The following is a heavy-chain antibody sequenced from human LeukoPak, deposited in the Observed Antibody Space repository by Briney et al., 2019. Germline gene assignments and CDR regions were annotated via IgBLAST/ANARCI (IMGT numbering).Heavy chain of an antibody. CDR1: GFTFSSYA. CDR3: ARSASDY. CDR2: ISYDGSNK. V-gene: IGHV3-30-3*01. Sequence: PGGSLRLSCAASGFTFSSYAMHWVRQAPGKGLEWVAVISYDGSNKYSADSVKGRFTISRDNSKNTLYLQMNSLRAEDTAVYYCARSASDYWGQGTLVTVSS. J-gene: IGHJ4*02.